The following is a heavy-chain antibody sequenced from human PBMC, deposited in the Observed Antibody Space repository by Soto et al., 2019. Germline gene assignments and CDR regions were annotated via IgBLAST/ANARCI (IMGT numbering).Heavy chain of an antibody. J-gene: IGHJ6*03. CDR2: IYWDDDK. CDR1: GFSLNTSGVG. V-gene: IGHV2-5*02. Sequence: QITLKESGPTLVKPTQTLTLTCTFSGFSLNTSGVGVGWIRQPPGKALEWLALIYWDDDKRYIPSLKSRLTITKDTSKNQVVLTMTNMGPVDTATYYCANQTAEPYSYYMDVWGKGTTVTVSS. D-gene: IGHD6-13*01. CDR3: ANQTAEPYSYYMDV.